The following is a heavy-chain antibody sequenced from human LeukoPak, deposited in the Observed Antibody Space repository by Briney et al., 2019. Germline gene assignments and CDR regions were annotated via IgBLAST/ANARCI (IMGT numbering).Heavy chain of an antibody. CDR1: GVSISSSSYY. V-gene: IGHV4-39*01. J-gene: IGHJ5*02. CDR3: ARITRVLLWFGEFHNWFDH. CDR2: IYYSGST. D-gene: IGHD3-10*01. Sequence: SETLSLTCTVSGVSISSSSYYWGWIRQPPGKGLEWIGSIYYSGSTYHNPSLKSRVTISVDTSKNQFSLKLSSVTAADTAVYYCARITRVLLWFGEFHNWFDHWGQGTLVTVSS.